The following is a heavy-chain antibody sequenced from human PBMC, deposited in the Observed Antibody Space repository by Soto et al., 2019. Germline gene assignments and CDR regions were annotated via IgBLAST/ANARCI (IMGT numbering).Heavy chain of an antibody. J-gene: IGHJ4*02. D-gene: IGHD2-15*01. V-gene: IGHV3-64D*08. Sequence: GSLRLSCSASGFTFSSYAMHWVRQAPGKGLEYVSAISSNGGSTYYADSVKGRFTISRDNSKNTLYLQMSSLRAEDTAVYYCVKEYCSGGSCYSDFDYWGQGTLVTVSS. CDR3: VKEYCSGGSCYSDFDY. CDR2: ISSNGGST. CDR1: GFTFSSYA.